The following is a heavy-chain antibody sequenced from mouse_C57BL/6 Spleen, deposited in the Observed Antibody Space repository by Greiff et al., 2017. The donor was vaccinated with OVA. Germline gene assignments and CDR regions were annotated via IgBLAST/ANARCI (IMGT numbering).Heavy chain of an antibody. V-gene: IGHV1-54*01. CDR3: ARKGPYYFDY. Sequence: VHLVESGAELVRPGTSVKVSCKASGYAFTNYLIEWVKQRPGQGLEWIGVINPGSGGTNYNEKFKGKATLTADKSSSTAYMQRSSLTSEDSAVYFCARKGPYYFDYWGQGTTLTVSS. CDR2: INPGSGGT. CDR1: GYAFTNYL. D-gene: IGHD3-3*01. J-gene: IGHJ2*01.